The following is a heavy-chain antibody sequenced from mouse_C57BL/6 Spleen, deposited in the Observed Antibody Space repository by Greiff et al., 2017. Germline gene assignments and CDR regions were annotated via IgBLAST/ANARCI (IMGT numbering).Heavy chain of an antibody. Sequence: VKLKESGGGLVKPGGSLKLSCAASGFTFSDYGMHWVRQAPEKGLEWVAYISSGSSTIYYADTVKGRFTISRDNAKNTLFLQMTSLRSEDTAMYYCASKDSSYWYFDVWGTGTTVTVSS. D-gene: IGHD1-1*01. V-gene: IGHV5-17*01. CDR3: ASKDSSYWYFDV. CDR1: GFTFSDYG. J-gene: IGHJ1*03. CDR2: ISSGSSTI.